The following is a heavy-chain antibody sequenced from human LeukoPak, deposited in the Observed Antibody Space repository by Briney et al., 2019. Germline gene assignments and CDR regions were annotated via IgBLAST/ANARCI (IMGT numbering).Heavy chain of an antibody. Sequence: PSETLSLTCTVSGGSISSSSYYWGWIRQPPGKGLEWIGSIYYSGSTYYNPSPKSRVTISVDTSKNQFSLKLSSVTAADTAVYYCARRYCSSTSCYFDYWGQGTLVTVSS. V-gene: IGHV4-39*01. CDR1: GGSISSSSYY. CDR2: IYYSGST. D-gene: IGHD2-2*01. J-gene: IGHJ4*02. CDR3: ARRYCSSTSCYFDY.